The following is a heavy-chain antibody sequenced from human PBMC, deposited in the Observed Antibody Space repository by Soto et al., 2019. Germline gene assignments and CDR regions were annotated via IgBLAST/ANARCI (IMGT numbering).Heavy chain of an antibody. V-gene: IGHV3-7*03. J-gene: IGHJ4*02. CDR2: IKKDGTEK. Sequence: PGGSLRLSCAGSGISTSSYWMGWVRQAPGRGLEWVASIKKDGTEKYYMDSLKGRFTISRDNALNSVYLQMNSLRAEDTAVYFCATGYHSDYWGQGTLVTVSS. CDR1: GISTSSYW. CDR3: ATGYHSDY. D-gene: IGHD5-18*01.